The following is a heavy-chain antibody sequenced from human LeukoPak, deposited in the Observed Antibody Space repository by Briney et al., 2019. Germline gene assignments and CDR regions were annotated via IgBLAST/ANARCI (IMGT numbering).Heavy chain of an antibody. CDR3: ARGLTEFGGGDDAFDL. D-gene: IGHD3-10*01. J-gene: IGHJ3*01. Sequence: NSSETLSLTCTVSGGSISSYYWSWFRQPPGKGLEWIGYIYYSGSTNYNPSLHNRITISVDTSRTRVSLQLTSVTAADTAFYYCARGLTEFGGGDDAFDLWGQGTMVTVAS. V-gene: IGHV4-59*01. CDR2: IYYSGST. CDR1: GGSISSYY.